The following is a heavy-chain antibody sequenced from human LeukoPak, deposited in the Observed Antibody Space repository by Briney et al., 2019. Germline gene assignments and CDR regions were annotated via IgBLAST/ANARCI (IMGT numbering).Heavy chain of an antibody. J-gene: IGHJ4*02. V-gene: IGHV3-11*04. CDR2: ISSSGSTI. D-gene: IGHD2-2*01. CDR1: GFTFSDYY. CDR3: ARVMVYCSSTSCSKYYFDY. Sequence: GGSLRLSCAASGFTFSDYYMSWIRQAPGKGLEWVSYISSSGSTIYYADSVKGRFTISRDNAKNSLYLQMNSLRAEDTAVYYCARVMVYCSSTSCSKYYFDYWGQGTLVTVSS.